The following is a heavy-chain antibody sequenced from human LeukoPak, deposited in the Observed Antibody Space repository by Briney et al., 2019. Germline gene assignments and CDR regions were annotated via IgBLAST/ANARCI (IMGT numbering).Heavy chain of an antibody. V-gene: IGHV4-34*01. CDR1: GGSFSGYY. CDR2: INHSGST. Sequence: PSETLSLTCAVYGGSFSGYYWSWIRQPPGKGLEWIGEINHSGSTNYNPSLKSRVTISVDTSKNQFSLKLSSVTAADTAVYYCARGVAVAGTSWFDPWGQGTLVTVPS. J-gene: IGHJ5*02. D-gene: IGHD6-19*01. CDR3: ARGVAVAGTSWFDP.